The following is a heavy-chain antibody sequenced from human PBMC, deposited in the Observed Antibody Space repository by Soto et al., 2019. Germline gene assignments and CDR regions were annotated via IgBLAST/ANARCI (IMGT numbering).Heavy chain of an antibody. J-gene: IGHJ6*02. V-gene: IGHV1-18*03. CDR3: ARDSWGLAVPDYHYYAMDV. CDR2: ISVYSGST. D-gene: IGHD6-19*01. Sequence: QVQLVQSGAEVKKPGASVRVSCEASGYTFTSYGISWVRQAPGQGLEWMGWISVYSGSTNYAQKLQGRVTMTTDRSTRAVYMELRSLRSDDMAVYYCARDSWGLAVPDYHYYAMDVWGQGTTVTVS. CDR1: GYTFTSYG.